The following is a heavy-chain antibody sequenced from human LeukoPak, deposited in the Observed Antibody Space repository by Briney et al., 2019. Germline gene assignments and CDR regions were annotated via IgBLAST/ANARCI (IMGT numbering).Heavy chain of an antibody. V-gene: IGHV4-4*07. D-gene: IGHD4-17*01. J-gene: IGHJ3*02. CDR1: GGSISSYY. CDR3: ARDRFGDPTFDAFDI. CDR2: IYTSGST. Sequence: SETLSLTCTVSGGSISSYYWSWIRQPAGKGLEWIGRIYTSGSTNYNPSLKSRVTMPVDTSKNQFSLKLSSVTAADTAVYYCARDRFGDPTFDAFDIWGQGTMVTVSS.